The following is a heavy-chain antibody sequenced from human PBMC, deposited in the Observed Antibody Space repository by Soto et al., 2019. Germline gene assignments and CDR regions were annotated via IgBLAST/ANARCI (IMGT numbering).Heavy chain of an antibody. Sequence: QVQLVESGGGVVQPGKSLRLSCAASGFTLSSSVMHWVRQAPGKGLEWVTVFWKDGTTKNYADSVKGRFTISRDNSKNTLYLELNSLRPEDTALYYCAKGKRPPPPYSAYEPFDYWCHGTLVSVSS. CDR1: GFTLSSSV. CDR2: FWKDGTTK. D-gene: IGHD5-12*01. J-gene: IGHJ4*01. V-gene: IGHV3-33*06. CDR3: AKGKRPPPPYSAYEPFDY.